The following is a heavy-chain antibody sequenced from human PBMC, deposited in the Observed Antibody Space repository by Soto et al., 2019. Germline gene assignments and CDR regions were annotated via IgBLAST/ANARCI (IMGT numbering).Heavy chain of an antibody. D-gene: IGHD3-22*01. CDR3: KSYTYTTSGHLLTA. J-gene: IGHJ5*02. CDR1: GFTFSQYW. Sequence: PGGSLRLSCAASGFTFSQYWMHWFRQAPGKGLVWLSGINIDGTTTDYADSVKGRFTISRNNAKNTVYLQMDSLGGEDAAVYFCKSYTYTTSGHLLTAWGQGTLVTAPQ. CDR2: INIDGTTT. V-gene: IGHV3-74*01.